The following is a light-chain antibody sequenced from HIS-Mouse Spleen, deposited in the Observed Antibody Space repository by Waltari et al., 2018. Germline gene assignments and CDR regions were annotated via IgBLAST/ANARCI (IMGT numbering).Light chain of an antibody. CDR3: QSADSSGTGWV. V-gene: IGLV3-25*03. Sequence: SYELTQPPPVSVSPGQTARITCSGDALPKQYAHWYQQKPGQAPVLVMYKDSERPSGIPERFSGSSSGTTVTLTISGVQAEDEADYYCQSADSSGTGWVFGGGTKLTVL. CDR2: KDS. J-gene: IGLJ3*02. CDR1: ALPKQY.